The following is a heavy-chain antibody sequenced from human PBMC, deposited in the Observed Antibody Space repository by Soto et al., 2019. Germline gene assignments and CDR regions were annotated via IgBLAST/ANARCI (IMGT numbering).Heavy chain of an antibody. CDR1: GFIPSSYA. D-gene: IGHD6-13*01. CDR2: ISGSGDAT. V-gene: IGHV3-23*01. J-gene: IGHJ4*02. CDR3: AKDAIMVSSSFNYFDF. Sequence: PGGSLRLSCVVSGFIPSSYAMSWVRQAPGKGLEWVSGISGSGDATSYADSVKGRFTISRDNSKNTLYLQMNSLSAEDTAIYYWAKDAIMVSSSFNYFDFWGEGALGTVSS.